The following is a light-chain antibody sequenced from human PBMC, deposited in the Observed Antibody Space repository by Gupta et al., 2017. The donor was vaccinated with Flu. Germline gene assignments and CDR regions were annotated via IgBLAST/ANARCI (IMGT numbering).Light chain of an antibody. Sequence: DIQLTQSPSFLSASIGDRVTITCRASQSISSYLTWYQQKPGKAPKLLIYAASSLQSGVPSRFSGSGSGTDFTLTISSLQPEDFATYYCQQSYSNPITFGQGTRLEIK. CDR1: QSISSY. J-gene: IGKJ5*01. CDR3: QQSYSNPIT. CDR2: AAS. V-gene: IGKV1-39*01.